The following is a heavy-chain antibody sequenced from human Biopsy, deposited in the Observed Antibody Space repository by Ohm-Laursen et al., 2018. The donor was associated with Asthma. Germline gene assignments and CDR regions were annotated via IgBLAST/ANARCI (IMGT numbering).Heavy chain of an antibody. CDR3: ARTYYDFLTGQVIDAFAI. D-gene: IGHD3-9*01. CDR2: INDGNGNT. CDR1: GYTFISYA. V-gene: IGHV1-3*01. J-gene: IGHJ3*02. Sequence: SVKVSCNASGYTFISYAIHWVRQAPGQRLEWMGWINDGNGNTKYSQKFQGRVTITRDTSASTAYMELSSLRSEDTAVYYCARTYYDFLTGQVIDAFAIWGQGTMVTVSS.